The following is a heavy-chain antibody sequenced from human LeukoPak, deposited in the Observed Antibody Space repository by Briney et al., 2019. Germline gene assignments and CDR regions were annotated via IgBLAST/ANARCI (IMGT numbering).Heavy chain of an antibody. Sequence: ASVKVSCKASGYTFTSYDINWVRQATGQGLEWMGWMNPNSGNTGYAQKFQGRVTMTRNTSISTAYMELSSLRSEDTAVYYCAKPSSPQSVRGVRGSPYYFDYWGQGTLVTVSS. CDR3: AKPSSPQSVRGVRGSPYYFDY. CDR1: GYTFTSYD. V-gene: IGHV1-8*01. J-gene: IGHJ4*02. D-gene: IGHD3-10*01. CDR2: MNPNSGNT.